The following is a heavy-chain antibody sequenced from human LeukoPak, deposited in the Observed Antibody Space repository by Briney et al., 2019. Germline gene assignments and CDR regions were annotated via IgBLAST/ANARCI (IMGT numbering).Heavy chain of an antibody. CDR3: ARGKVWAARYYYYYMDV. D-gene: IGHD6-6*01. Sequence: ASVKVSCKASGYTFTSYGISWVRQAPGQGLEWMGWISAYNGNTNYAQKLQGRVTMTTDTSTSTAYMELRSLRPDDTAVYYCARGKVWAARYYYYYMDVWGKGTTVTVSS. CDR1: GYTFTSYG. CDR2: ISAYNGNT. J-gene: IGHJ6*03. V-gene: IGHV1-18*01.